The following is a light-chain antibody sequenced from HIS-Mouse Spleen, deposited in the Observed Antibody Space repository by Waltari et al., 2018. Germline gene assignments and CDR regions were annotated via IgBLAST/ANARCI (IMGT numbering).Light chain of an antibody. Sequence: SYELTQPPSVSVSPGQTARITCSGDALPKKYAYWYQQKSGQAPVLVSYADSKRPTGIPERFYRSRSGTMATLTIRGAHVEDEADYYCYSTDSSGNHRVFGGGTKLTVL. CDR2: ADS. CDR3: YSTDSSGNHRV. J-gene: IGLJ2*01. CDR1: ALPKKY. V-gene: IGLV3-10*01.